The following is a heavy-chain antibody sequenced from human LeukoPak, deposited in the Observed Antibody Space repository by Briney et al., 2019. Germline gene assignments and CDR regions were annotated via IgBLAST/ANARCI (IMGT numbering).Heavy chain of an antibody. CDR3: ARDAAYYYGSGSFLGY. CDR2: IAFDGSNK. D-gene: IGHD3-10*01. V-gene: IGHV3-30*04. Sequence: GGSLRLSCAASGFTFSNYAMHWVRQAPGKGRERVAVIAFDGSNKYFADSVRGRFTLSRDNSKNTMYLQMNSLRAEDTAVYYCARDAAYYYGSGSFLGYWGQGTLVTVSS. J-gene: IGHJ4*02. CDR1: GFTFSNYA.